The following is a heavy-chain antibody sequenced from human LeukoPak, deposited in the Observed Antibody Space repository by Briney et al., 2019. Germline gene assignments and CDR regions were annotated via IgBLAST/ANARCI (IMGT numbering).Heavy chain of an antibody. Sequence: PGGSLRLSCAASGFTFSSYGMHWVRQAPGKGLEWVAFIRYDGSNKYYADSVKGRFTISRDNSKNTLYLQMNSLRAEDTAVYYCAKDIEYYDSRGDAFDIWGQGTMVTVSS. CDR3: AKDIEYYDSRGDAFDI. CDR2: IRYDGSNK. CDR1: GFTFSSYG. J-gene: IGHJ3*02. V-gene: IGHV3-30*02. D-gene: IGHD3-22*01.